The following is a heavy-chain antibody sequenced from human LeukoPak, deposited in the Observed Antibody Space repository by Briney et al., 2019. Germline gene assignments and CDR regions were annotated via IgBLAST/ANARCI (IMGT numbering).Heavy chain of an antibody. V-gene: IGHV3-23*01. CDR2: ISASGGST. J-gene: IGHJ4*02. D-gene: IGHD6-13*01. CDR1: EFSFNSYA. Sequence: GGSLRLSCSASEFSFNSYAMSWVRQAPGKGLEWVSAISASGGSTYSADSVKGRFTISRDNSKNTLYLKMNSLRAEDTAVYFCAKDHFGYSSSSLDYWGQGTLVTVSS. CDR3: AKDHFGYSSSSLDY.